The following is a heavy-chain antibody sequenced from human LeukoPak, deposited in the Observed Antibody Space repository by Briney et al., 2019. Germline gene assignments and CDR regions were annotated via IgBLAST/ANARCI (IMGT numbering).Heavy chain of an antibody. CDR3: ARERRQWQPFDI. D-gene: IGHD6-19*01. J-gene: IGHJ3*02. V-gene: IGHV3-48*04. CDR2: ISSSGGTI. Sequence: GRSLRLSCAASGFTFSSYGMHWVRQAPGKGLEWISYISSSGGTIYYADSVKGRFTISRDNTDNSLFLQMSSLRAEDTAVYYCARERRQWQPFDIWGQGTMVTVSS. CDR1: GFTFSSYG.